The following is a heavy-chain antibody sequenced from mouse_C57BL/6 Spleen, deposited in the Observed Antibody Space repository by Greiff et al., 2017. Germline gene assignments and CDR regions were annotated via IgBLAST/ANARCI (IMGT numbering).Heavy chain of an antibody. CDR1: GFNIKDDY. CDR2: IDPENGDT. CDR3: TDHYAMDY. Sequence: EVQLQQSGAELVRPGASVKLSCTASGFNIKDDYMHWVKQRPEQGLEWIGWIDPENGDTEYASKFQGKATITADTSSNTAYLQLSSLTSEDTAVYYCTDHYAMDYWGQGTSVTVSS. J-gene: IGHJ4*01. V-gene: IGHV14-4*01.